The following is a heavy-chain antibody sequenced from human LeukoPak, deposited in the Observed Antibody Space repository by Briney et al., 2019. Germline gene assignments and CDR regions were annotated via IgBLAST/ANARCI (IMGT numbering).Heavy chain of an antibody. V-gene: IGHV4-59*01. CDR2: IYYSGST. Sequence: SETLSLTCTVSGGSISPYFWSWIRQPPGKGLEWIGYIYYSGSTNYNPSLKSRVTISVDTSKNQFSLKLSSVTAADTAVYYCAREDYGSGSYSLYWGQGTLVTVSS. J-gene: IGHJ4*02. CDR1: GGSISPYF. CDR3: AREDYGSGSYSLY. D-gene: IGHD3-10*01.